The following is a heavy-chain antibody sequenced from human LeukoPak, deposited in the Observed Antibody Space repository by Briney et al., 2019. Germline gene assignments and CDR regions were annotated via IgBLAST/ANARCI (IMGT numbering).Heavy chain of an antibody. CDR1: GASINSGSNY. CDR3: ARSDGYGLVGI. Sequence: SETLSLTCRVSGASINSGSNYWGWIRQPPGKTLEWIGSIHSSGSTYYNPSLKSRVIIMIDTSKNHFPLTLSSVTAADTAVYYCARSDGYGLVGIWGQGTMVTVSS. V-gene: IGHV4-39*06. J-gene: IGHJ3*02. CDR2: IHSSGST. D-gene: IGHD3-10*01.